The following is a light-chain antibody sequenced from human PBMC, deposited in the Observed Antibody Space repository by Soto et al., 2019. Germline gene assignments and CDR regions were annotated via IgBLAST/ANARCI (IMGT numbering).Light chain of an antibody. CDR3: QQYGGSPIT. CDR2: GAS. J-gene: IGKJ5*01. V-gene: IGKV3-20*01. CDR1: QSVTSK. Sequence: EVVLTQSPGTLSLSPGDRATLSSGASQSVTSKLAWYQQKPGQAPRLLISGASNRATGIPDRFSGSGSGTDFTLTISRLEPDDFALYFCQQYGGSPITFGLGTRLEI.